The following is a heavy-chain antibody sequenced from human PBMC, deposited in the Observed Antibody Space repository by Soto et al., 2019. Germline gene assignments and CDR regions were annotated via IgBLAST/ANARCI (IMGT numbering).Heavy chain of an antibody. CDR2: IYRSGST. V-gene: IGHV4-61*08. Sequence: SETLSLTCTVSGDSVGSSAAMYWCWVRQPPGKGLEFIGKIYRSGSTCLNSSLQSRVTLSMEPSKNQSSLNLRSVTVGDTARYFCAPDHEYGDYHGMYIWGPGSTVTVSS. CDR3: APDHEYGDYHGMYI. J-gene: IGHJ6*02. D-gene: IGHD6-6*01. CDR1: GDSVGSSAAMY.